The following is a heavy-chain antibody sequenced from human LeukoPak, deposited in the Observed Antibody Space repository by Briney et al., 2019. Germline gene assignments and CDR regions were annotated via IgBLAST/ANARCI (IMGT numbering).Heavy chain of an antibody. CDR1: GYSISSGYY. D-gene: IGHD3-10*01. Sequence: SETLSLTCNVSGYSISSGYYWGWIRQPPGKGLECFGIIHHSGSTYYNPSLKSRVTISVDTSKNQFSLKLSSVTAADTAVYYCARHSGRRGGITMVRGVITSTPYLFDYWGQGTLVTVSS. CDR3: ARHSGRRGGITMVRGVITSTPYLFDY. V-gene: IGHV4-38-2*02. CDR2: IHHSGST. J-gene: IGHJ4*02.